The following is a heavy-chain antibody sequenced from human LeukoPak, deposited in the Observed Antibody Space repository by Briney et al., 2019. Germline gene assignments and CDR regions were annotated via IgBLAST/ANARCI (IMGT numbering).Heavy chain of an antibody. CDR1: GLSFSSYT. V-gene: IGHV3-48*02. Sequence: PGGSLRLSCAASGLSFSSYTFNWVRQTPGKGLEWISYISDSSSTIYYADSVKGRLTISRDNAENSLFLQMNSLRDEDTAVYYCAREFLSGSFDIWGQGTKVTVSS. J-gene: IGHJ3*02. CDR2: ISDSSSTI. CDR3: AREFLSGSFDI. D-gene: IGHD2/OR15-2a*01.